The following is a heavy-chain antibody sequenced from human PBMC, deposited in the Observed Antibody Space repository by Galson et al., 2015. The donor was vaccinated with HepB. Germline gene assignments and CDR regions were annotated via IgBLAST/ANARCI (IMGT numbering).Heavy chain of an antibody. V-gene: IGHV3-23*01. CDR3: TKDLKGDASGWYGFDF. CDR2: ITGSGDIT. D-gene: IGHD6-19*01. J-gene: IGHJ4*02. Sequence: SLRLSCAASGFTFSSYALTWVRQAPGRGLEWISTITGSGDITYYADSVEGRFTISGDNSRSTLYLQMTSLRADDTAVYYCTKDLKGDASGWYGFDFWGQGTLVTVSS. CDR1: GFTFSSYA.